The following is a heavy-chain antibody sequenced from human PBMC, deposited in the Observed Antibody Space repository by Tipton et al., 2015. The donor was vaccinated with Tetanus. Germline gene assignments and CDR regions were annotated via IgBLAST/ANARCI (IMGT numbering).Heavy chain of an antibody. J-gene: IGHJ4*02. CDR1: GGSLRDYF. V-gene: IGHV4-34*01. CDR3: ASGQFTLGALEY. D-gene: IGHD3-16*01. CDR2: INHGGDT. Sequence: TLSLTCVGYGGSLRDYFWTWIRQPPGKGLEWIGEINHGGDTNFSPSLKSRVSMSVDTSKRQFSLRLSSVTAADTAVYFCASGQFTLGALEYWGRGTLVTVSS.